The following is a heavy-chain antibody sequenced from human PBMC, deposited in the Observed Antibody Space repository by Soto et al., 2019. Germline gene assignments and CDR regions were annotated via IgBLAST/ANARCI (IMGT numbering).Heavy chain of an antibody. V-gene: IGHV3-33*01. CDR2: IWYDGSNK. CDR1: GFTFSSYG. J-gene: IGHJ3*02. CDR3: ARDSNVGATPYGAFDI. Sequence: QAGGSLRLSCAASGFTFSSYGMHWFRQAPGKGLEWVAVIWYDGSNKYYADSVKGRFTISRDNSKNTLYLQMNSLRAEDTAVYYCARDSNVGATPYGAFDIWGQGTMVTVSS. D-gene: IGHD1-26*01.